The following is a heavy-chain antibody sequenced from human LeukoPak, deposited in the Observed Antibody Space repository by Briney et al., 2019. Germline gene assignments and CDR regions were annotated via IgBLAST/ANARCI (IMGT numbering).Heavy chain of an antibody. D-gene: IGHD2-15*01. CDR2: IKEEGREK. Sequence: GGSLTLSCKASVFIYSDYEMTWLRQARGKALEGVANIKEEGREKHYGHSVKGRFTLSKDNPENSVYLQVKTLGAEHASVYYCARGWGEKGYCRGGTCNHPQFEYWGQGILVTVSS. CDR3: ARGWGEKGYCRGGTCNHPQFEY. J-gene: IGHJ4*02. V-gene: IGHV3-7*01. CDR1: VFIYSDYE.